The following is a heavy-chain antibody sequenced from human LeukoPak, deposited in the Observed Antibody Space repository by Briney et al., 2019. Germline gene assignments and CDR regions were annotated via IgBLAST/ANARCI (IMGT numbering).Heavy chain of an antibody. J-gene: IGHJ4*02. CDR1: GFTFSSYI. CDR2: IRGSGDYT. Sequence: GGSLRLSCAASGFTFSSYIMNWVRQAPGKGLEWVSAIRGSGDYTYYADSVQGRFTISRDNSKNTLYLQMNSLRADDTAVYYCAKDRDVWSVFIWGQGTLVTVSS. D-gene: IGHD3-3*01. CDR3: AKDRDVWSVFI. V-gene: IGHV3-23*01.